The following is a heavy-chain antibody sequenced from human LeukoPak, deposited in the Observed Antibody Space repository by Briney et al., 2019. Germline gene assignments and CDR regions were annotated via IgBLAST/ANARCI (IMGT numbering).Heavy chain of an antibody. D-gene: IGHD3-22*01. Sequence: SETLSLTCTVSGGSISSYYWSWIRQPPGKGLGWIGYIYYSGSTNYNPSLKSRVTISVDTSKNQFSLKLSSVTAADTAVYYCARHTTYYYDSSGSEPAFDIWGQGTMVTVSS. CDR3: ARHTTYYYDSSGSEPAFDI. CDR1: GGSISSYY. J-gene: IGHJ3*02. V-gene: IGHV4-59*08. CDR2: IYYSGST.